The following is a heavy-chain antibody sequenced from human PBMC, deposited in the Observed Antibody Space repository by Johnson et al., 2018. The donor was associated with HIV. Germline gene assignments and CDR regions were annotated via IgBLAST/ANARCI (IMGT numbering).Heavy chain of an antibody. D-gene: IGHD2-15*01. CDR2: IYSGGST. CDR1: GFTFSSYA. V-gene: IGHV3-66*01. J-gene: IGHJ3*02. CDR3: ARDSVILVDGAFDI. Sequence: EVQLVESGGGLVQPGGSLRLSCAASGFTFSSYAMSWVRQAPGKGLEWVSVIYSGGSTYYADSVKGRFTISRDNSKNTLYLQMNSLRAEDTAVYYCARDSVILVDGAFDIWGQGTMVTVSS.